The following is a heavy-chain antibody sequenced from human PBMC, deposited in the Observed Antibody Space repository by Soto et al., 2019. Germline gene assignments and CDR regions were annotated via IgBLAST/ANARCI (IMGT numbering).Heavy chain of an antibody. CDR2: IYHGGTT. CDR1: GYSISSGSY. Sequence: PSETLSLTCTVSGYSISSGSYWAWIRQPPGKGPEWIASIYHGGTTFYNPSLKSRITISVDTSNNQFSLKLTSVTAADTAVYYCARALRPRVGRFLEWGTDGSNWFDPWGQGTLVTVSS. CDR3: ARALRPRVGRFLEWGTDGSNWFDP. J-gene: IGHJ5*02. D-gene: IGHD3-3*01. V-gene: IGHV4-38-2*02.